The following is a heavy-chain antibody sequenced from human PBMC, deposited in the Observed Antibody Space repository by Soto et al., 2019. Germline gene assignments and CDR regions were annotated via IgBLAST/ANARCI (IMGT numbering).Heavy chain of an antibody. Sequence: EVQLLESGGGLVQPGGSLRLSCAASGFTFSSYTMTWVRQAPGEGLQWVSSIHAGSDRIYYAASVKGRFTISRDNSNNTLYLQMDSLRGEDTADYYCVSTGLDPWGYWGQGTLVTVSS. CDR2: IHAGSDRI. V-gene: IGHV3-23*01. J-gene: IGHJ4*02. CDR1: GFTFSSYT. D-gene: IGHD1-26*01. CDR3: VSTGLDPWGY.